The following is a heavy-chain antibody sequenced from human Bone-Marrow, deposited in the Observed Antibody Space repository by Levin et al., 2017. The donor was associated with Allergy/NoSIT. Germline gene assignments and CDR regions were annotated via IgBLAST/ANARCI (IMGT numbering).Heavy chain of an antibody. D-gene: IGHD3-3*01. CDR1: GYTFTSYD. Sequence: GESLKISCKASGYTFTSYDINWVRQATGQGLEWMGWMNPNSGNTGYAQKFQGRVTMTRNTSISTAYMELSSLRSEDTAVYYCARFDFWSGYYPPRGYYGMDGWGQGTTVTVSS. V-gene: IGHV1-8*01. CDR2: MNPNSGNT. J-gene: IGHJ6*02. CDR3: ARFDFWSGYYPPRGYYGMDG.